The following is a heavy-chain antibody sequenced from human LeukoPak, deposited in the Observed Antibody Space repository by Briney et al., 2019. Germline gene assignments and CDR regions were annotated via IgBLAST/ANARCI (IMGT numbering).Heavy chain of an antibody. CDR1: GFTVSSNY. J-gene: IGHJ4*02. CDR3: ARGPRPGSSGYPNLDY. D-gene: IGHD3-22*01. CDR2: IYSGSST. Sequence: GGSVTLSCAASGFTVSSNYMNWVRQAPGKGLERVSLIYSGSSTNYADSVKGRFTISRDNSKNTLYLQMNSLRAEDTAVYYCARGPRPGSSGYPNLDYWGQGTLLTVSS. V-gene: IGHV3-53*01.